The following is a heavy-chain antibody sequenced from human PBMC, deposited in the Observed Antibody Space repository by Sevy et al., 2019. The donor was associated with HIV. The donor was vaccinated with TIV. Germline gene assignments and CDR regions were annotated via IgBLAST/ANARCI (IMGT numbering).Heavy chain of an antibody. V-gene: IGHV3-21*01. CDR1: AFSISTYT. Sequence: GGSLRLSCVASAFSISTYTMHWVRQAPGKGLEWVSSVSSASTYIYYTDSLNGRFTISRDNAKNSLSLQMNSLRAEDTAVYYCARDRDGSGSSGGYGMDVWGQGTTVTVSS. J-gene: IGHJ6*02. CDR2: VSSASTYI. CDR3: ARDRDGSGSSGGYGMDV. D-gene: IGHD3-10*01.